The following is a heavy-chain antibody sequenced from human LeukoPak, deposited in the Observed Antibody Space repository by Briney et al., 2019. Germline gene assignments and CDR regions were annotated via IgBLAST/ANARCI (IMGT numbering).Heavy chain of an antibody. D-gene: IGHD3-10*01. Sequence: GRSLRLSCAASGFTFSSYGMHWVRQAPGKGLEWVAVIWYDGSNKYYADSAKGRFTISRDNSRNTLYVQMNSLRAEDTAVYYCARDYGSGSYVVDYWGQGTLVTVSS. CDR2: IWYDGSNK. CDR3: ARDYGSGSYVVDY. J-gene: IGHJ4*02. V-gene: IGHV3-33*01. CDR1: GFTFSSYG.